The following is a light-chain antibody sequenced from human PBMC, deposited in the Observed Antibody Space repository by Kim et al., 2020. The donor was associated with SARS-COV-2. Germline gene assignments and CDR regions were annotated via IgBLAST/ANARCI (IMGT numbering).Light chain of an antibody. Sequence: SPGERATLACRASQSVTSNYLAWYQQKPGQTPRLLIYGASSRATGIPDRFSGSGSGTDFSLTISRLEPEDFAVYYCQQYGSSPRFGGGTKVDIK. CDR1: QSVTSNY. CDR3: QQYGSSPR. CDR2: GAS. V-gene: IGKV3-20*01. J-gene: IGKJ4*01.